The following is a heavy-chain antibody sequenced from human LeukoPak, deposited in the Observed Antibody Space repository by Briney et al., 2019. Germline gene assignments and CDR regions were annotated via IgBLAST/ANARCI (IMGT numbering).Heavy chain of an antibody. CDR2: IYTTGST. D-gene: IGHD2/OR15-2a*01. J-gene: IGHJ3*01. Sequence: SETLSLTCTVSGGSINNYYWSWIRQPAGKALEWIGHIYTTGSTNYDPSLKSRVTMSVDTSKSQFSLKLSSVTAADTAVYYCARCFLRGVDAFDLWGQGTMVTVSS. CDR3: ARCFLRGVDAFDL. CDR1: GGSINNYY. V-gene: IGHV4-4*07.